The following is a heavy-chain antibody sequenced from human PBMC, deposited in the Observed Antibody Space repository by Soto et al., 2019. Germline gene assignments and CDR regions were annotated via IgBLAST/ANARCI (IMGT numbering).Heavy chain of an antibody. CDR1: GFTFSSYW. D-gene: IGHD6-19*01. Sequence: EVQLVESGGGLVQPGGSLRLSCAASGFTFSSYWMHWVRQTPGKGLVWVSRIDIAGSTTTYADSVKGRFTISRDNAKSTLYLQMNSLRAEDTAVYYCARDQTVAGPTTFDYCGQGTLVTVSS. CDR3: ARDQTVAGPTTFDY. J-gene: IGHJ4*02. V-gene: IGHV3-74*01. CDR2: IDIAGSTT.